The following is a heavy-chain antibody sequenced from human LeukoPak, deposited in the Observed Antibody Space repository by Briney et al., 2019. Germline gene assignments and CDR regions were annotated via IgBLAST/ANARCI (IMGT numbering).Heavy chain of an antibody. D-gene: IGHD3-22*01. CDR1: GYRFISYW. Sequence: GESLKISCKGSGYRFISYWIGWVRQMPGKGLEWMGRIGPTDSYTKYSPSFRGDVTISVDKSFSIAYLHLNSLQASDSAMYYCARFRSDSSGYDYWGQGTLVTVSS. CDR2: IGPTDSYT. CDR3: ARFRSDSSGYDY. V-gene: IGHV5-10-1*01. J-gene: IGHJ4*02.